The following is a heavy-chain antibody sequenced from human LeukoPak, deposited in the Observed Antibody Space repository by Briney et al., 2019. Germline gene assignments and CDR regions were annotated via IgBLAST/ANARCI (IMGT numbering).Heavy chain of an antibody. CDR2: ISSSGSTI. J-gene: IGHJ4*02. CDR3: ARDRAPRGAYDLDY. V-gene: IGHV3-48*03. Sequence: GGSLRLSCAGSGFTFSSYEMNWVRQAPGKGLEWVSYISSSGSTINYADSVKGRFTISRDNAKNSLYLQMNSLRAEDTAVYYCARDRAPRGAYDLDYWGQGTLVTVSS. CDR1: GFTFSSYE. D-gene: IGHD5-12*01.